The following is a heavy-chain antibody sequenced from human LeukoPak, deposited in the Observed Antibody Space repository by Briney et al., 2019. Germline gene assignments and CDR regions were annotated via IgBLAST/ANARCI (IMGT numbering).Heavy chain of an antibody. CDR1: GFTFPTYV. Sequence: GGSLRLSCAASGFTFPTYVIHWVRQAPGKGLEWVSSISSSSSYIYYTDSVKGRFTISRDNAKNSLYLQMNSLRAEDTAVYYCARDFRTRGYNWNRFDYWGQGTLVTVSS. J-gene: IGHJ4*02. D-gene: IGHD1-20*01. V-gene: IGHV3-21*01. CDR3: ARDFRTRGYNWNRFDY. CDR2: ISSSSSYI.